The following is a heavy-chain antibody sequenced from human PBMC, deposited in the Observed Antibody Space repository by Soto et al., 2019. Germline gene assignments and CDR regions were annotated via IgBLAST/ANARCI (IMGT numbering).Heavy chain of an antibody. CDR3: ARAVAVPADFDY. J-gene: IGHJ4*02. D-gene: IGHD6-19*01. CDR1: GGTFSSYA. CDR2: IIPIFGTA. Sequence: ASVKVSCKASGGTFSSYAISWVRQAPGQGLEWMGGIIPIFGTANYAQKFQGRVTITADESTSTAYMELSSLRSEDTAVYYCARAVAVPADFDYWGQGTLVTVSS. V-gene: IGHV1-69*13.